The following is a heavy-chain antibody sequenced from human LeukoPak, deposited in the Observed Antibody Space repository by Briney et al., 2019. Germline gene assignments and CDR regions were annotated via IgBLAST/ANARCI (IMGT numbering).Heavy chain of an antibody. CDR1: GFTFSSYS. CDR2: ISSSSSYI. CDR3: AREGPDLIVVVSGSEPFDY. D-gene: IGHD3-22*01. J-gene: IGHJ4*02. Sequence: GGSLRLSCAASGFTFSSYSMNWVRQAPGKGLEWVSSISSSSSYIYYADSVKGRFTISRDNGENSLYLQMNSLRAEDTAVYYCAREGPDLIVVVSGSEPFDYWGQGTLVTVSS. V-gene: IGHV3-21*01.